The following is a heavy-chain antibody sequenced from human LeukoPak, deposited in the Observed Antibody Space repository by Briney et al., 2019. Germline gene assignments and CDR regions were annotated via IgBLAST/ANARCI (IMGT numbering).Heavy chain of an antibody. V-gene: IGHV1-46*01. D-gene: IGHD3-9*01. CDR3: AGGSFDIFTGYSV. J-gene: IGHJ4*02. CDR2: INPSGGST. Sequence: ASVKVSCKASGYTFTSYYMHWVRQAPGQGLEWMGIINPSGGSTSYAQKFQGRVTMTRDMSTSTAYMELSSLRSEDTAVYYGAGGSFDIFTGYSVWGQGTLVTVSS. CDR1: GYTFTSYY.